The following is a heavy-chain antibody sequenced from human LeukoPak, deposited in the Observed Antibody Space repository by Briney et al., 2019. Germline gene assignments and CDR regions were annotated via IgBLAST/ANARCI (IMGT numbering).Heavy chain of an antibody. Sequence: GGSLRLSCAASGFTLSSCSMNWVRQAPGKGLEWVSSISSSSSYMYYTDSVKGRFTISRDNARNSLYLQMNSLTAEDTAVYYCAREPSGRYYYSYGLDVWGQGTTVTVSS. CDR2: ISSSSSYM. J-gene: IGHJ6*02. D-gene: IGHD5-12*01. CDR3: AREPSGRYYYSYGLDV. CDR1: GFTLSSCS. V-gene: IGHV3-21*01.